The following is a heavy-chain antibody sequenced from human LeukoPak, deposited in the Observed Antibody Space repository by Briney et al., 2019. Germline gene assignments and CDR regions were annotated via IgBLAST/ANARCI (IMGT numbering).Heavy chain of an antibody. Sequence: ASVKVSCKASGYTFTSYDINWVRQATGQGLEWMGWMNPNSGNTGYAQKFQGRVTMTRNTSISTAYMELSSLRSEDTAVYYCARGFQDSITEEMTLDYWGQGTLVTVSS. CDR3: ARGFQDSITEEMTLDY. CDR1: GYTFTSYD. D-gene: IGHD5-24*01. J-gene: IGHJ4*02. V-gene: IGHV1-8*01. CDR2: MNPNSGNT.